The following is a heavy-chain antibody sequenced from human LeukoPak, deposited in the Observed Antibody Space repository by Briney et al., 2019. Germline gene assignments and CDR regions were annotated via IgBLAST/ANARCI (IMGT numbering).Heavy chain of an antibody. CDR1: GYPFTTSW. V-gene: IGHV5-51*01. J-gene: IGHJ4*02. D-gene: IGHD5-24*01. CDR2: IYAGNSDA. Sequence: GESLKISCQGFGYPFTTSWIGWVRQLPGKGLEWTAIIYAGNSDAKYSPSFQGQVSISTDRSISTAYLHWSSLKASDTAIYYCAIINHPDGRVYWGQGTMVTVSS. CDR3: AIINHPDGRVY.